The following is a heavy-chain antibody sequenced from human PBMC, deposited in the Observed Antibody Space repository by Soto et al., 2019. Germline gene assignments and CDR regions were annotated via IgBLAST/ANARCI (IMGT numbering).Heavy chain of an antibody. Sequence: GGSLRLSCAASGFTFDDYFMTWIRQAPGKGLEWVSYISSSGFTIHYADSVKGRFTISRDNAKNSLYRQMNSLRAADPAVYYCARRLTTNNHYYGMDVWGQGTTVTVSS. CDR3: ARRLTTNNHYYGMDV. CDR2: ISSSGFTI. D-gene: IGHD1-1*01. CDR1: GFTFDDYF. V-gene: IGHV3-11*01. J-gene: IGHJ6*02.